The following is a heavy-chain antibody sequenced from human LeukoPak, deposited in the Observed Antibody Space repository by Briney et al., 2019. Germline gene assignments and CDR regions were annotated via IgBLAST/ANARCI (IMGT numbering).Heavy chain of an antibody. Sequence: GGSLRLSCAASRLTFSNYAMSWVRQAPGKGLEWVSGISASGGTTYYAGSVKGRFTISRDNSKNTLHLQMSSLRAEDTAVYFCANSIPGLYYYYYLDVWGKGTTVTVSS. V-gene: IGHV3-23*01. CDR1: RLTFSNYA. J-gene: IGHJ6*03. CDR2: ISASGGTT. D-gene: IGHD2-2*02. CDR3: ANSIPGLYYYYYLDV.